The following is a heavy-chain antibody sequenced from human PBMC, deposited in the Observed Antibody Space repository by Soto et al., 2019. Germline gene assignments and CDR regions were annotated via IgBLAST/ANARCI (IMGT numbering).Heavy chain of an antibody. V-gene: IGHV1-2*04. J-gene: IGHJ5*02. D-gene: IGHD2-2*01. CDR1: GYTFTGYY. Sequence: ASVKVSCKASGYTFTGYYMHWERQAPGQRLEWMGWINPNSGGTNYAQKFQGWVTMTRDTSISTAYMELSRLSSDDTAVYYCARSAVPIVVVPAARSWFDPWGQGTLVTVSS. CDR2: INPNSGGT. CDR3: ARSAVPIVVVPAARSWFDP.